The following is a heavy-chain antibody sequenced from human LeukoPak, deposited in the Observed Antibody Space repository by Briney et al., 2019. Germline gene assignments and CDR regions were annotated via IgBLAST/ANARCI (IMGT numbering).Heavy chain of an antibody. CDR3: MTLANWGSGVDY. CDR1: GGTFSSYA. CDR2: IIPILGIA. J-gene: IGHJ4*02. Sequence: EASVKVSCKASGGTFSSYAISWVRQAPGQGLEWMGRIIPILGIANYAQKFQGRVTITADKSTSTAYMELSSLRSGDTAVYYCMTLANWGSGVDYWGQGTLVTVSS. D-gene: IGHD7-27*01. V-gene: IGHV1-69*04.